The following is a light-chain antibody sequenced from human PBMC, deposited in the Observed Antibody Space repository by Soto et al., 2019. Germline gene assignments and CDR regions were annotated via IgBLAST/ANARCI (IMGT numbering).Light chain of an antibody. CDR3: PAWDSSTVV. CDR1: KLGDKY. V-gene: IGLV3-1*01. J-gene: IGLJ2*01. Sequence: SYELTQPPSVSVSPGQTASITCSGDKLGDKYACWYQQKPGQSPVLVIYQVSKRPSGIPERFSGSNSGNTATLTISGTQAMDEADYYCPAWDSSTVVFGGGTKLTVL. CDR2: QVS.